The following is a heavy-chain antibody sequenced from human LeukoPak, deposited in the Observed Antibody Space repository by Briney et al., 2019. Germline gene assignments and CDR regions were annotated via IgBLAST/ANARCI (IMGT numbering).Heavy chain of an antibody. CDR1: GGSISSYY. CDR3: AREPRGGTRWFDP. Sequence: PSETLSLTCTVSGGSISSYYWSWIRQPPGKGLEWIGYIYYSGSTNYNPSLKSRVTISVDTSKNQFSLKLSSVTAADTAVYYCAREPRGGTRWFDPWGQGTLVTVSS. V-gene: IGHV4-59*01. CDR2: IYYSGST. D-gene: IGHD1-1*01. J-gene: IGHJ5*02.